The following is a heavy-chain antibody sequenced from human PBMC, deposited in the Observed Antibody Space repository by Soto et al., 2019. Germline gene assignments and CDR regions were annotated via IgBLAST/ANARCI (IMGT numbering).Heavy chain of an antibody. CDR1: GFTFSSYA. V-gene: IGHV3-23*01. Sequence: EVQLLESGGGLVQPGGSLRLSCAASGFTFSSYAMSWVRQAPAKGLEWVSAISGSGGSTYYADSVKGRFTISRDNSKSTLYLQRNSLRAEDTAVYYCAKEGGKAVACTKFRSPDAFDIWGQGTMVTVSS. CDR2: ISGSGGST. J-gene: IGHJ3*02. D-gene: IGHD6-19*01. CDR3: AKEGGKAVACTKFRSPDAFDI.